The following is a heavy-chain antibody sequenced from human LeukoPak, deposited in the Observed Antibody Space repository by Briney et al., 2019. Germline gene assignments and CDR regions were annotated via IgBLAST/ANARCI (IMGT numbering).Heavy chain of an antibody. CDR3: ARDPGVIYDTLDI. J-gene: IGHJ3*02. CDR2: INHSGST. D-gene: IGHD5/OR15-5a*01. V-gene: IGHV4-34*01. CDR1: GGSFSGYY. Sequence: PSETLSLTCAVYGGSFSGYYWSWIRQPPGKGLEWIGEINHSGSTNYNPSLKSRVTISVDTSKNQFSLKLSSVTAADTAVYYCARDPGVIYDTLDIWGQGTMVTVSS.